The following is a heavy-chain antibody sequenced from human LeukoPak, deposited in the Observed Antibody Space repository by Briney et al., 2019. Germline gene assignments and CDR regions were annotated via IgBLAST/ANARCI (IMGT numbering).Heavy chain of an antibody. CDR2: IYTSGST. D-gene: IGHD2-15*01. J-gene: IGHJ6*03. Sequence: SETLSLTCTVSGGSISSYYWSWIRQPAGKGLEWIGCIYTSGSTNYNPSLKSRVTISVDTSKNQFSLKLSSVTAADTAVYYCARVVVVVAATVYYYMDVWGKGTTVTISS. V-gene: IGHV4-4*07. CDR1: GGSISSYY. CDR3: ARVVVVVAATVYYYMDV.